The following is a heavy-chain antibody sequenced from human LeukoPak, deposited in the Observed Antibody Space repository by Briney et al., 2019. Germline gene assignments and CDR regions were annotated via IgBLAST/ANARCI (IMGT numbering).Heavy chain of an antibody. CDR1: GYTFTSYG. CDR3: ARDSRSRITIFGVVNTNDY. CDR2: ISAYNGNT. J-gene: IGHJ4*02. D-gene: IGHD3-3*01. Sequence: ASVKVSCKASGYTFTSYGISWVRQAPGQGLEWMGWISAYNGNTNYAQKLQGRVTMTTDTSTSTAYMELRSLRSHDPAVYYCARDSRSRITIFGVVNTNDYWGQGTLVTVSS. V-gene: IGHV1-18*01.